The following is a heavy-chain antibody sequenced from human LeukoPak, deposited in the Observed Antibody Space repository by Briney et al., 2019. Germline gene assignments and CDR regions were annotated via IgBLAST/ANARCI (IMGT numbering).Heavy chain of an antibody. D-gene: IGHD3-16*01. V-gene: IGHV3-15*01. Sequence: PGGSLRLSCAASGFTFSSYWMSWVRQAPGKGLEWVGRIKSKTDGGTTDYAAPVKGRFTISRDDSKNTLYLQMNSLKTEDTAVYYCTTDPQSVRGDYWGQGTLVTVSS. CDR3: TTDPQSVRGDY. CDR2: IKSKTDGGTT. J-gene: IGHJ4*02. CDR1: GFTFSSYW.